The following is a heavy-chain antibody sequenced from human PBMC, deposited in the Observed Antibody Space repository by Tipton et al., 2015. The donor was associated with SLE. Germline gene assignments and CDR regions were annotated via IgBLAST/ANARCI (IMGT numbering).Heavy chain of an antibody. CDR2: IYYVGST. V-gene: IGHV4-59*01. CDR3: ARRGYNYWYFDL. Sequence: TLSLTCTVSGGSMIAYYWNWIRQSPGKGLEWIGNIYYVGSTNYNPSFKGRVTISVATSKNQFSLKLRSVTAADTAVYYCARRGYNYWYFDLWGRGALVTVSS. D-gene: IGHD5-24*01. CDR1: GGSMIAYY. J-gene: IGHJ2*01.